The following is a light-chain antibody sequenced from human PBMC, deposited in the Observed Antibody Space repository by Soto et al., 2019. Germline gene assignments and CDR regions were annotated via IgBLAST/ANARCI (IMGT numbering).Light chain of an antibody. CDR3: QKYGSSGT. CDR1: QSVSNNY. V-gene: IGKV3-20*01. CDR2: GAS. J-gene: IGKJ1*01. Sequence: EIVLTQSPGTLSLSPGERATLSCRASQSVSNNYLAWYQQKPGQAPRLLIYGASNRATGIPDRFSGSGYGTDFTLTISRLEPEDFAVYYCQKYGSSGTLGPGPKVDIK.